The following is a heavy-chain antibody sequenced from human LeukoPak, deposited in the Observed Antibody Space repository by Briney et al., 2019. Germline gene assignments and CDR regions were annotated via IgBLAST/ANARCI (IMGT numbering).Heavy chain of an antibody. CDR2: IYYSGST. CDR1: GGSISSYY. V-gene: IGHV4-59*08. Sequence: SKTLSLTCTVSGGSISSYYWSWIRQPPGKGLEWIGYIYYSGSTNYNPSLKSRVTISVDTSKNQFSLKLSSVTAADTAVYYCARSLTYYYYGMDVWGQGTTVTVSS. CDR3: ARSLTYYYYGMDV. J-gene: IGHJ6*02. D-gene: IGHD7-27*01.